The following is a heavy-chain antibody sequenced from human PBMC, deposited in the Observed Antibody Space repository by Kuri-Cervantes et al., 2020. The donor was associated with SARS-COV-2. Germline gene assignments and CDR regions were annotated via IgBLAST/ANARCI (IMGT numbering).Heavy chain of an antibody. CDR2: IYFSEST. D-gene: IGHD3-3*01. V-gene: IGHV4-39*07. CDR1: GGSISSSSYY. CDR3: ARVKTIFGVAPFDY. Sequence: SETLSLTCTVSGGSISSSSYYWGWIRQPPGKGLEWIGSIYFSESTNYNPSPKSRVTISVDTSKNQFSLKLSSVTAADTAVYYCARVKTIFGVAPFDYWGQGTLVTVSS. J-gene: IGHJ4*02.